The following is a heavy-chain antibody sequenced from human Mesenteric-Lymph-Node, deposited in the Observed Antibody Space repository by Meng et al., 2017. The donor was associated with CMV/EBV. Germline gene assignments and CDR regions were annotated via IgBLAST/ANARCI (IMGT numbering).Heavy chain of an antibody. J-gene: IGHJ4*02. CDR2: ISYDGSNK. V-gene: IGHV3-30*04. D-gene: IGHD2-2*02. Sequence: GESLKISCAASGFTFSSYAMHWVRQAPGKGLEWVAVISYDGSNKYYADSVKGRFTISRDNSKNTLYLQMNSLRAEDTAVYYCATSLYCSSTSCYKGFDYWGQGTLVTVSS. CDR1: GFTFSSYA. CDR3: ATSLYCSSTSCYKGFDY.